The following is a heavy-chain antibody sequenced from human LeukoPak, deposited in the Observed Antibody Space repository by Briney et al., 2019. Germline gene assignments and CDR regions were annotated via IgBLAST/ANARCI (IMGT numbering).Heavy chain of an antibody. V-gene: IGHV1-69*05. CDR3: ARIEGEYGVLVY. Sequence: GSSVKVSCKTSGGTFSTYAIKVVRQAPGQGLEWMGRIIPIFGTPNYAQRFQGRVTITTDESTKTAYMDLTSLTHEDTAVYYCARIEGEYGVLVYWGQGTLVTVSS. CDR1: GGTFSTYA. CDR2: IIPIFGTP. D-gene: IGHD4-17*01. J-gene: IGHJ4*02.